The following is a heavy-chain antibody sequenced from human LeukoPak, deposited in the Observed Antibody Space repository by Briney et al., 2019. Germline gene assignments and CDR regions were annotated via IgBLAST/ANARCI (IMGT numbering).Heavy chain of an antibody. J-gene: IGHJ4*02. V-gene: IGHV3-15*01. Sequence: GGSLRLSCAASGFTFINAWMAWVRQAPGKGLEWVGRIKAKAHGGTIEYAAPVKGRFTISRDDSKNTLYLQMNSLRAEDTAVYYCTRRVAANNPFDYWGQGTLVTVSS. CDR2: IKAKAHGGTI. CDR1: GFTFINAW. CDR3: TRRVAANNPFDY. D-gene: IGHD6-19*01.